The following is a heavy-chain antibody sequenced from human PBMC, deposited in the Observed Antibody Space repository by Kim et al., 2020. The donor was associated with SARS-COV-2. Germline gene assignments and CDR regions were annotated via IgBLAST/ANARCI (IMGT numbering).Heavy chain of an antibody. Sequence: GGSLRLSCAASGFTFSDYYMSWIRQAPGKGLEWVSYISSSGSTIYYADSVKGRFTISRDNAKNSLYLQMNSLRAEDTAVYYCARELSYYDFWSGYYFVGPSVGYWGQGTLVTVSS. V-gene: IGHV3-11*01. J-gene: IGHJ4*02. CDR2: ISSSGSTI. CDR3: ARELSYYDFWSGYYFVGPSVGY. CDR1: GFTFSDYY. D-gene: IGHD3-3*01.